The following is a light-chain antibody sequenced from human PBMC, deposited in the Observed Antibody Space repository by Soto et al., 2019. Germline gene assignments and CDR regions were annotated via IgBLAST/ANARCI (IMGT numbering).Light chain of an antibody. V-gene: IGLV2-14*01. CDR3: SSYTSRDTRV. J-gene: IGLJ1*01. Sequence: QSVLTQPASMSGSPGQSITISGTGTSSDVGGYNFVSWYQQHPDKAPKLMLYEVTKRPSGVSDRFSGSKSGNTASLTISGLQTEDEADYYCSSYTSRDTRVFGTGTKVTVL. CDR2: EVT. CDR1: SSDVGGYNF.